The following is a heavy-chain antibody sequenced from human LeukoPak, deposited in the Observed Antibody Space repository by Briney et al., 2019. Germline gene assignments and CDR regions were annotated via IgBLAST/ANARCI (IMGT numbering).Heavy chain of an antibody. D-gene: IGHD5-24*01. CDR3: AKAVEMATIYDY. V-gene: IGHV3-23*01. J-gene: IGHJ4*02. CDR1: GFTFSSYA. CDR2: ISGSGGST. Sequence: PGGSLRLSCAASGFTFSSYAMSWVRQAPGKGPEWVSAISGSGGSTYYADSVKGRFTISRDNSKNTLYLQMNSLRAEDTAVYYCAKAVEMATIYDYWGQGTLVTVSS.